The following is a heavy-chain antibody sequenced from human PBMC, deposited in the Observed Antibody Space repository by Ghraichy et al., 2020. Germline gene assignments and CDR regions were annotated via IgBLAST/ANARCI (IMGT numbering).Heavy chain of an antibody. V-gene: IGHV4-39*07. J-gene: IGHJ5*02. D-gene: IGHD6-19*01. CDR1: GGSISSSSYY. CDR3: ARKGKGIAVAGTRAGWFDP. Sequence: TLSLTCTVSGGSISSSSYYWGWIRQPPGKGLEWIGSIYYSGSTYYNPSLKSRVTISVDTSKNQFSLKLSSVTAADTAVYYCARKGKGIAVAGTRAGWFDPWGQGTLVTVSS. CDR2: IYYSGST.